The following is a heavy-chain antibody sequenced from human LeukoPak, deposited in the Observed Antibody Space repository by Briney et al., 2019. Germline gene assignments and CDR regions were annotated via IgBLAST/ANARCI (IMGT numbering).Heavy chain of an antibody. CDR2: INPSGGST. V-gene: IGHV1-46*01. J-gene: IGHJ4*02. CDR3: ARDASYYDFWSGYPLDY. D-gene: IGHD3-3*01. CDR1: GYTFTTYY. Sequence: ASVTVSYKASGYTFTTYYMHWVRQAPGQGLEWMGIINPSGGSTSYAQKLQGRVTMTRDTSTSTVYMELSSLRSEDTAVYYCARDASYYDFWSGYPLDYWGQGTLVTVSS.